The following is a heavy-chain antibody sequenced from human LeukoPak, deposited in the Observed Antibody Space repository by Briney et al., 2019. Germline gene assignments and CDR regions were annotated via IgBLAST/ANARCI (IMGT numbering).Heavy chain of an antibody. CDR3: AREGAVAGTFDY. Sequence: SSETLSLTCTVSGGSISSSSYYWGWIRQPPGNGLEWIGSIYYSGSTYYNPSLKSRVTISVDTSKNQFSLKLSSVTAADTAVYYCAREGAVAGTFDYWGQGTLVTVSS. D-gene: IGHD6-19*01. CDR1: GGSISSSSYY. CDR2: IYYSGST. V-gene: IGHV4-39*07. J-gene: IGHJ4*02.